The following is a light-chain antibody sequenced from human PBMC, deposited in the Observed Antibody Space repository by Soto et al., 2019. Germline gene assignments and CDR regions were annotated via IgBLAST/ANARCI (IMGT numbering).Light chain of an antibody. CDR2: GAS. J-gene: IGKJ1*01. V-gene: IGKV3-11*01. Sequence: EIVLTQSPATLSLSPGERATLSCRASQSVSSYLAWYQQKPGQAPRLLIYGASNRATDIPARFSGSGSGTDFTLTISNLEPEEFEVYYCQQHSHWPPWTFGQGTKGDIK. CDR1: QSVSSY. CDR3: QQHSHWPPWT.